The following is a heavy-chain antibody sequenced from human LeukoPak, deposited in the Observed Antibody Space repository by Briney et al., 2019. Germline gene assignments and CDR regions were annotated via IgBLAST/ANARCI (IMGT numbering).Heavy chain of an antibody. Sequence: ASVKVSCKASGYTFTSYYMHWVRQAPGQGLEWMGIINPSGGSTSYAQKSQGRVTMTRDTSTSTVYMELSSLRSEDTAVYYCARDGGIAVAGAPHSWYYFDYWGQGTLVTVSS. CDR3: ARDGGIAVAGAPHSWYYFDY. D-gene: IGHD6-19*01. V-gene: IGHV1-46*01. J-gene: IGHJ4*02. CDR2: INPSGGST. CDR1: GYTFTSYY.